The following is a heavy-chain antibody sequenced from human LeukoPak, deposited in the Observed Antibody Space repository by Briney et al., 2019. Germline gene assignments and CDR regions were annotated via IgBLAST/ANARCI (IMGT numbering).Heavy chain of an antibody. D-gene: IGHD3-16*01. CDR3: ARMILPNDSVRK. J-gene: IGHJ4*02. CDR2: TFAGYSYT. CDR1: GYNFAPYW. Sequence: GESLKISCQSSGYNFAPYWIVWVRQMPGKGLEWMGITFAGYSYTIYSPSFQGQVTMSVDKSISTAYLQWSSLKASDTAMYYCARMILPNDSVRKWGQGTLVTVSS. V-gene: IGHV5-51*01.